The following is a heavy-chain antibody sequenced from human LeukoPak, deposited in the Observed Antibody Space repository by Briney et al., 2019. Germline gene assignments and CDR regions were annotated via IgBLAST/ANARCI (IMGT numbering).Heavy chain of an antibody. Sequence: GASVKVSCKAPGYTFTSYGISWVRQAPGQGLEWMGWISAYNGNTNYAQKLQGRVTMTTDTSTSTAYMELRSLRSDDTAVYYCARDRYGSGSTLAGYWGQGALVTVSS. CDR2: ISAYNGNT. V-gene: IGHV1-18*01. CDR3: ARDRYGSGSTLAGY. CDR1: GYTFTSYG. D-gene: IGHD3-10*01. J-gene: IGHJ4*02.